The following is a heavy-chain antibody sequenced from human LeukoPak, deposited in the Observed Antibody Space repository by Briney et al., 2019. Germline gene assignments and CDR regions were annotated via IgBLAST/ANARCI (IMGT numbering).Heavy chain of an antibody. D-gene: IGHD4-23*01. CDR1: GGSISSYY. V-gene: IGHV4-4*09. CDR2: IYTSGST. Sequence: SETLSLTCTVSGGSISSYYWSWIRQPPGKGLEWIGYIYTSGSTNYNPSLKSRVTISVDTSKNQFSLKLSSVTAADTAVYHCARLSDYGGNSRVFDYWGQGTLVTVSS. CDR3: ARLSDYGGNSRVFDY. J-gene: IGHJ4*02.